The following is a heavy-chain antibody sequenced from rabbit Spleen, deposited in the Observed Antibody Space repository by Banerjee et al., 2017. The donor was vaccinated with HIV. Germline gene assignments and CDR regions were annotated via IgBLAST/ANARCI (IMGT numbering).Heavy chain of an antibody. Sequence: QEQLVESGGGLVQPGGSLKLSCKASGFDFSTYSMSWVRQAPGKGLEWIASINSFTGRPVYATWVNGRFTISKASWTTVTLHMTGLTAADTATYFCARGDGYAYGGYDLWGQGTLVTVS. V-gene: IGHV1S45*01. D-gene: IGHD6-1*01. CDR1: GFDFSTYS. CDR3: ARGDGYAYGGYDL. CDR2: INSFTGRP. J-gene: IGHJ6*01.